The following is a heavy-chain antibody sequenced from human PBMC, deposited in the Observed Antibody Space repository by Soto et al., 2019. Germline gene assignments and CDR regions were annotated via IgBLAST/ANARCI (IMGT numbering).Heavy chain of an antibody. CDR3: ARDKLRLHDAFDI. CDR2: ISSSSTYI. V-gene: IGHV3-21*01. J-gene: IGHJ3*02. D-gene: IGHD4-17*01. Sequence: GGSLRLSCAASGFTFSSYSMNWVRQAPGKGLEWVSSISSSSTYIYYADSVKGRFTISRDNAKNSLYLQMNSLRAEDTAVYYCARDKLRLHDAFDIWGQGTMVTVSS. CDR1: GFTFSSYS.